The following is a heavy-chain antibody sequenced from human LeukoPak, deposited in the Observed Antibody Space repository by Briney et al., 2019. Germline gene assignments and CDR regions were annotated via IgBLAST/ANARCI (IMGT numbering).Heavy chain of an antibody. Sequence: ASVKVSCKASGYTFTGYYMHWVRQAPGQGLEWMGWINPNSGGTNYAQKFQGRVTMTEDTSTDTAYMELSSLRSEDTAVYYCYMYSSSSDLNYWGQGTLVTVSS. CDR2: INPNSGGT. CDR3: YMYSSSSDLNY. J-gene: IGHJ4*02. V-gene: IGHV1-2*02. CDR1: GYTFTGYY. D-gene: IGHD6-6*01.